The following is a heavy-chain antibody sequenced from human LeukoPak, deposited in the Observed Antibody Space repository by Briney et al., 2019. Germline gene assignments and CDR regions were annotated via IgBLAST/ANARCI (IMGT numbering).Heavy chain of an antibody. J-gene: IGHJ4*02. CDR2: IRYDGNNK. CDR1: GFTFSTYG. Sequence: GGSLRLSCAASGFTFSTYGMHWVRQAPGEGLEWVAFIRYDGNNKYYTDSVKGRFTISRDNSKSTLYLQINSLRPEDTAVYYCAKEGRRDGYNFDYWGQGTLVTVSS. D-gene: IGHD5-24*01. CDR3: AKEGRRDGYNFDY. V-gene: IGHV3-30*02.